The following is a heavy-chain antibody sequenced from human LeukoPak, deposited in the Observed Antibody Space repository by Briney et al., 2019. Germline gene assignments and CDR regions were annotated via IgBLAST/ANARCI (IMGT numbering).Heavy chain of an antibody. CDR1: GFISSQYG. CDR2: IRSTSET. D-gene: IGHD6-19*01. V-gene: IGHV3-48*01. CDR3: ARGDSSGWYEGYYYGMDV. J-gene: IGHJ6*02. Sequence: GGSLRLSCAASGFISSQYGFNWVRQAPGKGLEWVSHIRSTSETFYADSVKGRFTISRDHARNSLYLQMNSLRAEDTAVYYCARGDSSGWYEGYYYGMDVWGQGTTVTVSS.